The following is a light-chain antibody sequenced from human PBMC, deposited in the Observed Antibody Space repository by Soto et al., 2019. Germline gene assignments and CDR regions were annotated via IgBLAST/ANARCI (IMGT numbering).Light chain of an antibody. CDR1: SSNIGSNT. Sequence: VLTQPPSASGTPGQRVTISCSGSSSNIGSNTVNWYQQLPGTAPKLLIYSNNQRPSGVPDRFSGSKSGTSASLAISGLQSEDEADYYCAAWDDSLNGWVFGTGTKVTVL. CDR2: SNN. J-gene: IGLJ1*01. CDR3: AAWDDSLNGWV. V-gene: IGLV1-44*01.